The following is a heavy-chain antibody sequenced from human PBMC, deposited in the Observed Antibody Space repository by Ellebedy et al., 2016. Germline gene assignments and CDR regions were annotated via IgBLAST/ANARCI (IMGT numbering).Heavy chain of an antibody. CDR1: GGSISGYY. Sequence: SETLSLXCTVSGGSISGYYWSWIRQPPGKGLEWIGEINHSGSTNYNPPLKSRVTISVDTSKNQFSLKLSSVTAADTAVYYCARQSLLWFGESGDAFDIWGQGTMVTVSS. D-gene: IGHD3-10*01. J-gene: IGHJ3*02. CDR3: ARQSLLWFGESGDAFDI. V-gene: IGHV4-34*01. CDR2: INHSGST.